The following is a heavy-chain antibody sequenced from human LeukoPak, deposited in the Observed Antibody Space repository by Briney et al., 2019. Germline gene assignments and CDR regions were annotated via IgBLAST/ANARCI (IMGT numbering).Heavy chain of an antibody. J-gene: IGHJ5*01. CDR2: IPYDGSTS. Sequence: GRSVRLSCVGSGLTFNSYGMQWVRQAPGKGLQWGAAIPYDGSTSYHADSVKGRFTISRDNSKDTLYLKMNSLKIEDTATYYCARDRRYSHYEGSGYYADSWGQGTLVTVSS. CDR3: ARDRRYSHYEGSGYYADS. V-gene: IGHV3-30*03. D-gene: IGHD3-22*01. CDR1: GLTFNSYG.